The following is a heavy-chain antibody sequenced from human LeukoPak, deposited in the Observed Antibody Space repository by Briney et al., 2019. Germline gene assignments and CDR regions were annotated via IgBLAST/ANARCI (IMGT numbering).Heavy chain of an antibody. CDR1: GGSYSGYN. CDR2: INHSGST. Sequence: PSETLSLTCAVYGGSYSGYNWSWIRQPPGKGLEWIGEINHSGSTNYNPSLKSRVTISVDTSKNQFSLKLSSVTAADTAVYYCASSLGILCYWGQGTLVTVSS. V-gene: IGHV4-34*01. D-gene: IGHD3-9*01. CDR3: ASSLGILCY. J-gene: IGHJ4*02.